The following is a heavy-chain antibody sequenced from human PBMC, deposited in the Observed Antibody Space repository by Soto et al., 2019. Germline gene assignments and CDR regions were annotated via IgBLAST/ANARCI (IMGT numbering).Heavy chain of an antibody. J-gene: IGHJ5*02. CDR2: INAANGDT. Sequence: ASVKVSCKASGYTFTSYGIHWVRQAPGQRLEWMGWINAANGDTKYSPKFQGRVTITRDTSASTAYMELSSLRSEDTAVYYCVRRHVSATGIDWFDPWGQGTLVTSPQ. CDR3: VRRHVSATGIDWFDP. CDR1: GYTFTSYG. V-gene: IGHV1-3*01. D-gene: IGHD6-13*01.